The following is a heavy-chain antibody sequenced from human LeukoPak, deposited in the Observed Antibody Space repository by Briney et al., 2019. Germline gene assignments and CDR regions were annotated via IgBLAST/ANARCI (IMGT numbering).Heavy chain of an antibody. V-gene: IGHV4-34*01. J-gene: IGHJ5*02. CDR3: ARVYVTVVRGRWFDP. D-gene: IGHD3-10*01. CDR2: IDHSGST. CDR1: GGSLSGYS. Sequence: SETLSLTCAVYGGSLSGYSWTWIRQPPGKGLEWIGEIDHSGSTNYNASLTSRVIISADTSQNQFSLKLTSVTVADTAVYYCARVYVTVVRGRWFDPWGQGTPVTVSS.